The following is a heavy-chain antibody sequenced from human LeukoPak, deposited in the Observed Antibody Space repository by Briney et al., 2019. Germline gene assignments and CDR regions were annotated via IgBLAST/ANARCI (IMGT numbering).Heavy chain of an antibody. Sequence: PGGSLRLSCAASGFTFDDYAMHWVRQAPGKGLEWVSGISWNSGSIGYADSVKGRFTIFRDNSKNTLYLQMNSLRAEDTAVYYCARDRSYGERGYFDYWGQGTLVTVSS. V-gene: IGHV3-9*01. J-gene: IGHJ4*02. CDR1: GFTFDDYA. CDR2: ISWNSGSI. CDR3: ARDRSYGERGYFDY. D-gene: IGHD4-17*01.